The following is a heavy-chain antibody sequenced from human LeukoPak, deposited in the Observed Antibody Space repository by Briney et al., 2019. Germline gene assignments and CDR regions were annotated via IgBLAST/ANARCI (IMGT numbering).Heavy chain of an antibody. J-gene: IGHJ6*03. CDR1: GFPFNNYV. V-gene: IGHV3-23*01. Sequence: GGSLRLSCAASGFPFNNYVMSWVRQAPGKGLEWVSAISGSGGSTYYADSVKGRFTISRDNSKNTLYLQMNSLRAEDTAVYYCAKDAAIYYYMDVWGKGTTVTISS. CDR2: ISGSGGST. CDR3: AKDAAIYYYMDV.